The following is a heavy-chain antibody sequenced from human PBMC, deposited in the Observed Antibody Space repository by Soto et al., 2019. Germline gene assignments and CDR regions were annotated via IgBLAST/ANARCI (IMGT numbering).Heavy chain of an antibody. J-gene: IGHJ5*02. Sequence: QVQLVQSGAEVKKPGSSVKVSCKASGGTFSSYAISWVRQAPGQGLEWMGGIIPIFGTANYAQKFQGRVTITGDKTTGKAYMGPGSLRSGDTAVFYCGRFTDWFHPWGQGTLVTVSS. V-gene: IGHV1-69*06. CDR3: GRFTDWFHP. CDR2: IIPIFGTA. CDR1: GGTFSSYA. D-gene: IGHD3-16*01.